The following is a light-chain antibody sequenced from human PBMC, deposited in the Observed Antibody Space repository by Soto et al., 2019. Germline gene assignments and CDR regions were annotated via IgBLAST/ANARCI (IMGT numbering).Light chain of an antibody. CDR2: EAS. Sequence: DIQMTQSPSTLSASVGDRITITCRARQAVGTSLAWSQQRPGKAPQLLISEASNLRIWVPSRFSGSGSGTDFCLTITSLRPDDFATYVCQQYYTYPLTFGGGTKVDIK. V-gene: IGKV1-5*03. J-gene: IGKJ4*01. CDR3: QQYYTYPLT. CDR1: QAVGTS.